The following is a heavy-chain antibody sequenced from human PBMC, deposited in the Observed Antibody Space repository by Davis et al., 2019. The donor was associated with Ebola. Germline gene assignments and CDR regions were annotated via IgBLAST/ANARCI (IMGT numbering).Heavy chain of an antibody. V-gene: IGHV3-23*01. CDR1: EFTLSGYP. CDR3: ARDTSNVWFDV. J-gene: IGHJ3*01. CDR2: IRGSGGST. Sequence: GESLKIPCAASEFTLSGYPMGWDRQAPGKGLEWVSAIRGSGGSTYYADSVKARFTITRDNPKNTLHLQMHSLRVEDTAIYYCARDTSNVWFDVWGQGTMVTVSS. D-gene: IGHD6-19*01.